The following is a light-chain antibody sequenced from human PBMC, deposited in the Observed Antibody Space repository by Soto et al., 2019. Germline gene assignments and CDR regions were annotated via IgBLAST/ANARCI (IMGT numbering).Light chain of an antibody. CDR1: QSIGPW. Sequence: DIQMTQSPSTLSASVGDRVTITCRASQSIGPWLAWYQQKPGNAPKVLIYDASNLESGVPSRFSGSGSGTEFTLTISSLQPDDFATYYCQRNNGQFGRGTKLDIK. J-gene: IGKJ2*01. CDR3: QRNNGQ. V-gene: IGKV1-5*01. CDR2: DAS.